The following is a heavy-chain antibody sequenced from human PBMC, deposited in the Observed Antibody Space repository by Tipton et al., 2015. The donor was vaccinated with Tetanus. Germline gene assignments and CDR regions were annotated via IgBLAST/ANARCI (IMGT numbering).Heavy chain of an antibody. D-gene: IGHD3-9*01. V-gene: IGHV4-59*01. CDR2: IYYSGST. Sequence: TLSLTCTVSGGSISSYYWSWIRQPPGKGLEWIGYIYYSGSTNYNPSLKSRVTISVDTSKNQFSLKLSSVTAADTAVYFCARDRGILRYFDTFDSWGQGTLVTVSS. CDR1: GGSISSYY. J-gene: IGHJ4*02. CDR3: ARDRGILRYFDTFDS.